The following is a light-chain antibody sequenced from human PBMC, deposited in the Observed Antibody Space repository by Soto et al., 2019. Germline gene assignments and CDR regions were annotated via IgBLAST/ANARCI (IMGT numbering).Light chain of an antibody. Sequence: QSALTQPASVSGSPGQSITISCTGTSSDVGGYNYVSWYQQHPGKAPKLMIYEVINRPSGVSNRFSGSKSGNTASLTISGPQAEDEADYYCSSYASSATLVVFGGGTKLTVL. CDR3: SSYASSATLVV. CDR1: SSDVGGYNY. CDR2: EVI. V-gene: IGLV2-14*01. J-gene: IGLJ2*01.